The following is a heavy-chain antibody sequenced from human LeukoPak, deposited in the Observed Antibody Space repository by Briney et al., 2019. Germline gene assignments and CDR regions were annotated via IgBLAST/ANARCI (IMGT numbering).Heavy chain of an antibody. V-gene: IGHV4-59*01. J-gene: IGHJ6*03. D-gene: IGHD6-19*01. CDR1: GGSISSYY. CDR3: ARDGPGAVAGSIPSYVDV. CDR2: IYYSGST. Sequence: SETLSLTCTVSGGSISSYYWSWIRQPPGKGLEWIGYIYYSGSTNYNPSLKSRVTISVDTSKNQFSLKLSSVTAADTAVYYCARDGPGAVAGSIPSYVDVWGKGTTVTVSS.